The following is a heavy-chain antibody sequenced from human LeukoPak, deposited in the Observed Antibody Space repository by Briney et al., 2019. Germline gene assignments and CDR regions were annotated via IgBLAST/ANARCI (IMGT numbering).Heavy chain of an antibody. V-gene: IGHV3-33*03. CDR2: IWYDGSPK. D-gene: IGHD4-23*01. Sequence: PGGSLRLSCAASGFTFSNYAMHWVRQAPGKGLEWVAVIWYDGSPKYYPDSVKGRFTISRDNSKNSLYLQMNSLRPEDTALYYCAKAEGFFGGYYDHWGQGTLVTVSS. CDR1: GFTFSNYA. CDR3: AKAEGFFGGYYDH. J-gene: IGHJ4*02.